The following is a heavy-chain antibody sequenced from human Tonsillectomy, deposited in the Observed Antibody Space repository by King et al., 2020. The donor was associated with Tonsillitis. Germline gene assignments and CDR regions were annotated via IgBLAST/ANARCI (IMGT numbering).Heavy chain of an antibody. Sequence: QLQESGPGLVKPSETLSLTCTVSGGSINNYYWTWIRQSPGKGLEWIAYVSSTGITNYNPSLKSRITILVHTYKNQFSLKLNSVTSADTAVYYCEMHSISWYYLDYWGQGTLVTVSS. CDR2: VSSTGIT. V-gene: IGHV4-59*01. CDR3: EMHSISWYYLDY. J-gene: IGHJ4*02. D-gene: IGHD6-13*01. CDR1: GGSINNYY.